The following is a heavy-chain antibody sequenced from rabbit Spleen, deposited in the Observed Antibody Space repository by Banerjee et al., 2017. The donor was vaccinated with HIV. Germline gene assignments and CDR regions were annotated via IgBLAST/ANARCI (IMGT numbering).Heavy chain of an antibody. CDR2: IYAGSSDST. Sequence: QSLEESGGDLVKPGASLTLTCTASGFSFSSYYYMCWVRQAPGKGLEWIACIYAGSSDSTYSATWAKGRFTLSKTSSTTVTLQMTSLTAADTATYFCVRDQAGDGDYGPYYLNLWGQGTLVTVS. CDR3: VRDQAGDGDYGPYYLNL. V-gene: IGHV1S40*01. D-gene: IGHD2-1*01. CDR1: GFSFSSYYY. J-gene: IGHJ4*01.